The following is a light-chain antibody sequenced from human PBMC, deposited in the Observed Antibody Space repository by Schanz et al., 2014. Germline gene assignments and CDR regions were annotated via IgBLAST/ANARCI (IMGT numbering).Light chain of an antibody. CDR3: TSYTGSGTLWV. V-gene: IGLV2-14*01. J-gene: IGLJ3*02. CDR2: DVS. Sequence: QSALTQPASVSGSPGQWITISCTGTSSDVGGYNYVSWFQQHAGKAPKVMIYDVSNRPSGVSHRFSGSKSGNTASLTISGLQAEDEADYYCTSYTGSGTLWVFGGGTKLTVL. CDR1: SSDVGGYNY.